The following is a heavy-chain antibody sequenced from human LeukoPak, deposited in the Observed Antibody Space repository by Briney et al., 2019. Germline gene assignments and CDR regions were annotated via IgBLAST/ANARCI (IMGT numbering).Heavy chain of an antibody. V-gene: IGHV4-34*01. Sequence: SETLSLTCAVYGGSFSGYYWSWIRQPPGKGLEWIGEINHSGSTNYNPSLESRVTISVDTSKNQFSLKLSSVTAADTAVYYCARAFIVVVPDATQGNWFDPWGQGTLVTVSS. J-gene: IGHJ5*02. D-gene: IGHD2-2*01. CDR1: GGSFSGYY. CDR3: ARAFIVVVPDATQGNWFDP. CDR2: INHSGST.